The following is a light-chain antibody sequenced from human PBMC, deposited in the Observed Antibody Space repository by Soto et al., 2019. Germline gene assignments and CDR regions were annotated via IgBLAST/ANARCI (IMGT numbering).Light chain of an antibody. CDR3: AAWDDSLNGRGV. CDR2: SNN. J-gene: IGLJ3*02. V-gene: IGLV1-44*01. CDR1: RSNIGSNT. Sequence: QSVLTQAPSASGTPGQRVTISCSGRRSNIGSNTVSWYQQLPGTAPKLLIYSNNQRPSGVPDRFSGSKSGTSASLAISGLQSDDEADYYCAAWDDSLNGRGVFGGGTKLTVL.